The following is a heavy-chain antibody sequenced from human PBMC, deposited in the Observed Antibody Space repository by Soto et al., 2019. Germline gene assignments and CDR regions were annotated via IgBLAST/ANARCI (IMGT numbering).Heavy chain of an antibody. Sequence: QVQLVQSGAEVKKPEASVKVSCKASGYTFTGYYMHWVRQAPGQGLEWMGWINPNSGGTNYAQKFQGRVTMTRDTSISTAYMELSRLRSDDTAVYYCARGQQLVWYYYYGMDVWGQGTTVTVSS. V-gene: IGHV1-2*02. CDR2: INPNSGGT. D-gene: IGHD6-13*01. J-gene: IGHJ6*02. CDR1: GYTFTGYY. CDR3: ARGQQLVWYYYYGMDV.